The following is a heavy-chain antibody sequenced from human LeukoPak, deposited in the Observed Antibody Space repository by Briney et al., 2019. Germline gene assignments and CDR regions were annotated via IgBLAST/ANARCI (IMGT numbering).Heavy chain of an antibody. D-gene: IGHD3-3*01. CDR1: GGSISSSSYY. Sequence: PSETLSLTCTVSGGSISSSSYYWGWIRQPPGKGLEWIGSIYHSGSTYYNPSLKSRVTISVDTSKNQFSLKLSSVTAADTAVYYCARETRITIFGVAIPNWFDPWGQGTLVTVSS. CDR3: ARETRITIFGVAIPNWFDP. J-gene: IGHJ5*02. CDR2: IYHSGST. V-gene: IGHV4-39*07.